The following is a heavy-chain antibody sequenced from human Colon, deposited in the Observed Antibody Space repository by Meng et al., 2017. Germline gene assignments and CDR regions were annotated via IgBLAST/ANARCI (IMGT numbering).Heavy chain of an antibody. CDR2: MNPNSGNT. CDR1: GYTFTSYD. CDR3: ARSIRYSSGKETFDN. D-gene: IGHD6-19*01. Sequence: QGQRVQSGAEVKKPGAPVKVSCKASGYTFTSYDINWVRQANGQGLEWMGWMNPNSGNTGYAQKFQGRVTMTRNTSISTAYMELSSLRSEDTAVYYCARSIRYSSGKETFDNWGQGTLVTVSS. J-gene: IGHJ4*02. V-gene: IGHV1-8*01.